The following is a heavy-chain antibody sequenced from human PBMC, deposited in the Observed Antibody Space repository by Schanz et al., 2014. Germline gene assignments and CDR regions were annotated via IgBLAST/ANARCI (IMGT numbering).Heavy chain of an antibody. D-gene: IGHD5-18*01. J-gene: IGHJ3*02. CDR3: ARVGRGYSYGHVWDDAFDI. Sequence: QVQLQQWGAGLLKPSETLSLTCAVYGGSISSYYWSWIRQPPGKGLEWIGYVYSSGSTNYNPSLKSRVTISVDTSKNLFSLKLSSVTAADTAVYYCARVGRGYSYGHVWDDAFDIWGQGTMVTVSS. V-gene: IGHV4-59*01. CDR2: VYSSGST. CDR1: GGSISSYY.